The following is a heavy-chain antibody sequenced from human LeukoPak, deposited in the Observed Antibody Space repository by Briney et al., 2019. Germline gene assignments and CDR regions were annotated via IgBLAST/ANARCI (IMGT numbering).Heavy chain of an antibody. J-gene: IGHJ4*02. CDR3: ARHLYSDGQSGIDY. CDR1: GYIFTNYC. D-gene: IGHD4-17*01. CDR2: IYPDDSDT. Sequence: GESLKISCKASGYIFTNYCIAWLRQMPGTGLEWMGVIYPDDSDTRYSPSFQGQVTISADKSVTTAYLQWSSLRASDTAIYYCARHLYSDGQSGIDYWGQGTLVTVSS. V-gene: IGHV5-51*01.